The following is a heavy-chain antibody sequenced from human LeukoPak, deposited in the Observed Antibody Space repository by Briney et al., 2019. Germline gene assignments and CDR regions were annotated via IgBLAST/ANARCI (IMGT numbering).Heavy chain of an antibody. CDR3: AKGNWRYFAY. Sequence: PGGSLRLSCAASGFTFSTYVMSWVRQAPGKGLEWVSVIICSGGSTYYAASGKGRFTISRDTSKNTLYLQMNSLGAEDPAVYYCAKGNWRYFAYRGQGNLVTVSS. CDR2: IICSGGST. D-gene: IGHD1-1*01. CDR1: GFTFSTYV. J-gene: IGHJ4*02. V-gene: IGHV3-23*01.